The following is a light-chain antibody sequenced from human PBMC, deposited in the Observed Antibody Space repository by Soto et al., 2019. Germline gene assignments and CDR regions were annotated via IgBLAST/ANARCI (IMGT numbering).Light chain of an antibody. Sequence: EVVLTQSPGTVSLSPGERVTLSCRASQSVISNYLAWYQQRPGQAPRLLIYAASSRATGIPDRFSGSGSGTDFTLSISSLEPEDFAVYYCQQYGSLLTWTFGQGTKVEMK. CDR3: QQYGSLLTWT. CDR1: QSVISNY. J-gene: IGKJ1*01. CDR2: AAS. V-gene: IGKV3-20*01.